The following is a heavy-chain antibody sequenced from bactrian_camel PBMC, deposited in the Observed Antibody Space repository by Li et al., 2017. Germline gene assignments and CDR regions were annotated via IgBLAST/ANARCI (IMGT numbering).Heavy chain of an antibody. D-gene: IGHD4*01. Sequence: VQLVESGGGLVQPGRSLRVSCAGAGFRFDDYDMNWVRQAPGKGLEWVSSINSGGGATYYGDSVKGRFTISRDNRQNAMYLQMNSLRTEDTAVYYCATDLTIASVIATPAAWGQGTQVTVS. CDR2: INSGGGAT. CDR1: GFRFDDYD. CDR3: ATDLTIASVIATPAA. V-gene: IGHV3S40*01. J-gene: IGHJ6*01.